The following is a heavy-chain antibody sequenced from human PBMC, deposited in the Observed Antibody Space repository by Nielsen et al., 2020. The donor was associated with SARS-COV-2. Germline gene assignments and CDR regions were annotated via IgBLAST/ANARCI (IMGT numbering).Heavy chain of an antibody. CDR3: ARDRATATGDY. CDR1: GFTFSNFD. D-gene: IGHD1-14*01. V-gene: IGHV3-13*01. CDR2: VDTAGNT. J-gene: IGHJ4*02. Sequence: GESLKISCAASGFTFSNFDIHWVRQTTEKGLEWVSAVDTAGNTYYPDSVKGRFTISRENARNSLYLQMNSLRAGDTAVYYCARDRATATGDYWGQGTLVTVSS.